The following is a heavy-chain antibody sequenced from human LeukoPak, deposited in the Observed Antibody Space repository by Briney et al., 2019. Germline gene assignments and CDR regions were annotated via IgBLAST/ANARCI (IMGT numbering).Heavy chain of an antibody. V-gene: IGHV3-73*01. J-gene: IGHJ4*02. D-gene: IGHD3-22*01. Sequence: GGSLRLSCAASGFSFSGSAVHWVRQASGKGLEWVGRIRSKANSYATAYAASVKGRFTISRDDSKNTAYLQMNSLKTEDTAVYYCSRTTGPWDYYDTSGYSEDYWGQGTLVTVSS. CDR1: GFSFSGSA. CDR3: SRTTGPWDYYDTSGYSEDY. CDR2: IRSKANSYAT.